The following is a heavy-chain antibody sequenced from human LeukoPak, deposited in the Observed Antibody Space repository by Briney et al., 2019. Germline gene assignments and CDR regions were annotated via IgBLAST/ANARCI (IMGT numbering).Heavy chain of an antibody. CDR2: ISYDGSNK. V-gene: IGHV3-30*04. D-gene: IGHD3-3*02. J-gene: IGHJ5*02. CDR3: ARRAHFWSGYSHYNWFDP. CDR1: GFTFSSYA. Sequence: PGGSLRLSCAASGFTFSSYAMHWVRQAPGKGLEWVAVISYDGSNKYYADSVKGRFTISRDNAKNSLYLQMNSLRAEDTALYYCARRAHFWSGYSHYNWFDPWGQGTLVTVSS.